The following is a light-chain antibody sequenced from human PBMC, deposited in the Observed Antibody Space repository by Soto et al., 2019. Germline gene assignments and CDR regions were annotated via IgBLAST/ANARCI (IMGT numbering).Light chain of an antibody. CDR2: EGS. J-gene: IGLJ2*01. CDR1: SSDIGNYNL. V-gene: IGLV2-23*01. CDR3: CSYAGSSTVI. Sequence: QSVLTQPASVSASPGQSITISCTGTSSDIGNYNLVSWYQQHPGKAPKLMIYEGSKRPSGVSIRFSGSKSGNTASLTISGLQAEDEADYYCCSYAGSSTVIFGGGTKVTVL.